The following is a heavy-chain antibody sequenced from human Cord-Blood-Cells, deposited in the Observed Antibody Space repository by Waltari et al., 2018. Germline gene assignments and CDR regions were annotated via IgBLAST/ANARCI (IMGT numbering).Heavy chain of an antibody. CDR2: IYYSGST. CDR3: AGLIRGFLKRGRDV. V-gene: IGHV4-31*03. J-gene: IGHJ6*02. Sequence: QVQLQESGPGLVKPSQTLSLTCTVSGGSISSGGYYWRWIRQHPGKGLEWIGYIYYSGSTDSNPSLKSRGTRSVDTSKNQFSLKLSSVTAADTAVYYCAGLIRGFLKRGRDVWGQGTTVTVSS. CDR1: GGSISSGGYY. D-gene: IGHD3-16*01.